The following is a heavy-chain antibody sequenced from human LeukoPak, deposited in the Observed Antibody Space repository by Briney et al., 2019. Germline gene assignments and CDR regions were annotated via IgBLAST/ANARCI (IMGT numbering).Heavy chain of an antibody. D-gene: IGHD2-2*01. J-gene: IGHJ3*02. CDR2: IYYSEST. V-gene: IGHV4-39*07. CDR3: ARDTNIVVVPAAKNAFDI. CDR1: GGSISRSSYY. Sequence: SETLSLTCTVSGGSISRSSYYWGWIRQPPGKGLGWIGSIYYSESTYYNPSLKSRVTISVDTSKNQFSLKLSSVTAADTAVYYCARDTNIVVVPAAKNAFDIWGQGTMVTVSS.